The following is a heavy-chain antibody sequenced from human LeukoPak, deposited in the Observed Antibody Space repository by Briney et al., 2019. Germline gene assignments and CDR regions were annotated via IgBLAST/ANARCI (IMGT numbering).Heavy chain of an antibody. CDR3: ARRYYYDSSAYTVDY. J-gene: IGHJ4*02. CDR2: INPNSGTT. Sequence: GASVKVSCKASRYTFIGYYMHWVRQAPGQGLEWMGRINPNSGTTNYAQKFQGRVTMTRDTSISTAYMELNSLRSDDTAVYYCARRYYYDSSAYTVDYWGQGTLVTVSS. CDR1: RYTFIGYY. D-gene: IGHD3-22*01. V-gene: IGHV1-2*06.